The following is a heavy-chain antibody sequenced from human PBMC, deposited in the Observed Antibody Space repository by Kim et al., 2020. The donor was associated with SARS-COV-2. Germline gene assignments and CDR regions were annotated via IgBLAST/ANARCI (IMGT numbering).Heavy chain of an antibody. CDR1: GGSISSGGYY. CDR2: IYYSGST. Sequence: SETLSLTCTVSGGSISSGGYYWSWIRQHPGKGLEWIGYIYYSGSTYYNPSLKSRVTISVDTSKNQFSLKLSSVTAADTAVYYCAREARIYCRSNRFPFLAYWGKGTLGTVSP. D-gene: IGHD2-2*01. CDR3: AREARIYCRSNRFPFLAY. V-gene: IGHV4-31*03. J-gene: IGHJ4*02.